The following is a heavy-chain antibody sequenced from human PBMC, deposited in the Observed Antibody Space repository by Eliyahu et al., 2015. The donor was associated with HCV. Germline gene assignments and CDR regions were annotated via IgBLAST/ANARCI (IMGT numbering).Heavy chain of an antibody. CDR1: GYTFTXXG. V-gene: IGHV1-18*01. D-gene: IGHD2-15*01. Sequence: QVQLVQSGAEVKKPGASXKVXCKASGYTFTXXGXSWVRQAPGQGLEWMGWISAYNGNTNYAQKLQGRVTMTTDTSTSTAYMELRSLRSDDTAVYYCARARPRMAAATKYHYGMDVWGQGTTVTVSS. CDR3: ARARPRMAAATKYHYGMDV. CDR2: ISAYNGNT. J-gene: IGHJ6*02.